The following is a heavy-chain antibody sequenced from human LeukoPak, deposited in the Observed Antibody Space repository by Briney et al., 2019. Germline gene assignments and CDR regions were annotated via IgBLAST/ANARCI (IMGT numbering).Heavy chain of an antibody. V-gene: IGHV1-69*06. CDR3: ARDSRNYAPKQYNWFDP. J-gene: IGHJ5*02. CDR1: GYTFTGYY. CDR2: IVPISTTT. D-gene: IGHD1-7*01. Sequence: ASVKVSCKASGYTFTGYYMHWVRQAPGQGLEWMGGIVPISTTTNYAQKFQGRVTTTADKPTNTATSTVYMEVNSLRSEDTAVYYCARDSRNYAPKQYNWFDPWGQGTLVTVSS.